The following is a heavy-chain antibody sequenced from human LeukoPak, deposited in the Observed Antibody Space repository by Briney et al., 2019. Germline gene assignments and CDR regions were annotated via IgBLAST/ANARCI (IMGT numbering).Heavy chain of an antibody. D-gene: IGHD3/OR15-3a*01. CDR2: IYYSGST. Sequence: PSETLSLTCTVSGGSISSSSYYWGWIRQPPGKGLEWIGSIYYSGSTYYNPSLKSRVTISVDTSKNQFSLKLSSVTAEDTAVYYCVRHLDSPSFGHWGQGTLVTVSS. V-gene: IGHV4-39*07. CDR3: VRHLDSPSFGH. CDR1: GGSISSSSYY. J-gene: IGHJ4*02.